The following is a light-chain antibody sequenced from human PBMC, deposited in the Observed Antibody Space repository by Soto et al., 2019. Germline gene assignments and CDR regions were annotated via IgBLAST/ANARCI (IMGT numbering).Light chain of an antibody. CDR1: QRISGW. J-gene: IGKJ1*01. CDR2: DAS. V-gene: IGKV1-5*01. CDR3: QQYETFSGT. Sequence: DIPMTQSPSTLSASVGDTVTITCRASQRISGWLAWHQQKPGEAPKLLIYDASALPRGVPSRFSGSGSGTKFTLTIASLQPDDFATYYCQQYETFSGTFGPRTKVHIK.